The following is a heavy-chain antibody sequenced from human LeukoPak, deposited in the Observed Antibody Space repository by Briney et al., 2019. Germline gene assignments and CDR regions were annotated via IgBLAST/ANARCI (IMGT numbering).Heavy chain of an antibody. CDR2: ICSSGSTI. CDR3: ARDYSSGWYSYYYYYGMDV. V-gene: IGHV3-48*03. J-gene: IGHJ6*02. CDR1: GFTLISYE. Sequence: GGALRVSCADSGFTLISYEMNWVRQAPGKGLEWVSYICSSGSTIYYADSVKGRYSISPDKVQNSLYLQMNSLRAEDTAVYYCARDYSSGWYSYYYYYGMDVWGQGTTVTVSS. D-gene: IGHD6-19*01.